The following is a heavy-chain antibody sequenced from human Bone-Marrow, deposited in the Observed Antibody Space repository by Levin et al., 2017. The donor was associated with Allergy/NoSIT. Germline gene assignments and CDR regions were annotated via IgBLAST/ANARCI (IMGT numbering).Heavy chain of an antibody. CDR2: ISSNGAVT. V-gene: IGHV3-23*01. CDR1: GFPFNTYD. D-gene: IGHD2-8*01. CDR3: AKYIRNGMRIFDY. Sequence: GESLKISCAASGFPFNTYDLTWVRQAPGKGLECVSLISSNGAVTYYADSVKGRFTISRDNSKSTLYLQMSSLRAEDTAVYYCAKYIRNGMRIFDYWGQGTLVTVSS. J-gene: IGHJ4*02.